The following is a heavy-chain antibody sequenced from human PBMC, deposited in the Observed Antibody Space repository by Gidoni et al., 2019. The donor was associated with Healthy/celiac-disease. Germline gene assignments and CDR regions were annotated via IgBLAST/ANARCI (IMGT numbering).Heavy chain of an antibody. Sequence: EVQLVQSGAEVKTPGESLWISSMGPGHSFTSYWSSWVLQMPGEGLQWMGRIRPTDSYTHYSPSFQGYVTISADKSISTAYLQWSSRKASDTAIYYCARHMRVATTDNWFDLWGQGTLVTVSP. CDR1: GHSFTSYW. V-gene: IGHV5-10-1*03. D-gene: IGHD5-12*01. CDR2: IRPTDSYT. CDR3: ARHMRVATTDNWFDL. J-gene: IGHJ5*02.